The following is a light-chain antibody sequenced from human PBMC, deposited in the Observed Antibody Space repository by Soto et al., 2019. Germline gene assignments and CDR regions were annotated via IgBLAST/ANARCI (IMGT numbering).Light chain of an antibody. CDR3: AAWDDSLNGPV. CDR2: SNN. J-gene: IGLJ7*01. Sequence: QSVLTQPPSASETPGQRVTISCSGSNSNIGSNTVNWYQQLPGTAPKLLIYSNNQRPSGVPDRFSGSKSGTSASLAISGLQSEDEADYYCAAWDDSLNGPVFGGGTQLTVL. CDR1: NSNIGSNT. V-gene: IGLV1-44*01.